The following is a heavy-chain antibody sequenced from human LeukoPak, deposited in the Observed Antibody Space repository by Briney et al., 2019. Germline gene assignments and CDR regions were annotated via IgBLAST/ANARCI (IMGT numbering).Heavy chain of an antibody. V-gene: IGHV3-30*03. D-gene: IGHD4-11*01. CDR3: ARTDYRE. CDR1: GFTFSTYG. CDR2: ISYDGSNK. Sequence: GGSLRLSCAASGFTFSTYGMHWVRQVPGKGLEWVAVISYDGSNKYYADSVKGRFTISRDNSKNTLYLQMNSLRAEDTAVYYCARTDYREWGQGTLVTVSS. J-gene: IGHJ4*02.